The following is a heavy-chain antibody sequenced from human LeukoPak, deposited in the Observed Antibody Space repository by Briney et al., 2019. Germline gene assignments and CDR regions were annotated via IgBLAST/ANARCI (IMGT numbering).Heavy chain of an antibody. CDR3: AGPTARYYYYMDV. Sequence: ASVKVSCKASGYTFTSYGISWVRQAPGQGLEWMGWINPNSGGTNYAQKFQGRVTMTRDTSISTAYMELSRLRSDDTAVYYCAGPTARYYYYMDVWGKGTTVTVSS. CDR2: INPNSGGT. D-gene: IGHD4-17*01. V-gene: IGHV1-2*02. J-gene: IGHJ6*03. CDR1: GYTFTSYG.